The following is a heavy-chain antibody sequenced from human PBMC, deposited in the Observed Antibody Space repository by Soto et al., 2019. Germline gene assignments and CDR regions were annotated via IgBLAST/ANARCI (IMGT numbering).Heavy chain of an antibody. CDR2: IIPIFGTA. CDR1: GYTFTTYG. V-gene: IGHV1-69*13. CDR3: AKGIKRGYSYGPGGMDV. J-gene: IGHJ6*02. Sequence: GASVKVSCKASGYTFTTYGVSWVRQAPGQGLEWMGGIIPIFGTANYAQKFQGRVTITADESTCTAYMELSSLRSEDTAVYYCAKGIKRGYSYGPGGMDVWGQGTTVTVSS. D-gene: IGHD5-18*01.